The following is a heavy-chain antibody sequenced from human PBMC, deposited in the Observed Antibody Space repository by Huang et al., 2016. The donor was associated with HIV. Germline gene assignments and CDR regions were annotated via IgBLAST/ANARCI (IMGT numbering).Heavy chain of an antibody. J-gene: IGHJ5*02. CDR3: ARDKEAGTPFFDP. CDR1: NFLTYA. D-gene: IGHD6-19*01. V-gene: IGHV1-3*01. Sequence: NFLTYASHWVRQAPGQRLEWMGWINGDGLTKYSQKFQGRVTITRDRSASTVYVDFKSLTYEDTAVYHCARDKEAGTPFFDPWGQGTLVTVSS. CDR2: INGDGLT.